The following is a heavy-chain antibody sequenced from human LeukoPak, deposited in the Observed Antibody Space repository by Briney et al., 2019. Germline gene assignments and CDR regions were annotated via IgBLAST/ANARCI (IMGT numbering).Heavy chain of an antibody. CDR3: VQGDSRDY. V-gene: IGHV3-21*01. D-gene: IGHD6-13*01. J-gene: IGHJ4*02. CDR2: ISASGTYS. CDR1: GFTFSTYT. Sequence: GGSLRLSCAASGFTFSTYTMNWVRQAPGKGLEWVSSISASGTYSHHADSVKGRFTISRDNAKNSLYLDMDNLRAEDTAVYYCVQGDSRDYWGQGTLVTVSS.